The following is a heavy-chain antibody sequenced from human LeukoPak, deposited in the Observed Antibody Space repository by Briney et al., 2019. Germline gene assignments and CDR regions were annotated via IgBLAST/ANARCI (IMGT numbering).Heavy chain of an antibody. CDR1: GGSFSGYY. CDR3: ARGVLRYFDWLPHLDY. Sequence: SETLSLTRAVYGGSFSGYYWSWIRQPPGKGLEWIGEINHSGSTNYNPSLKSRVTISVDTSKNQFSLKLSSVTAADTAVHYCARGVLRYFDWLPHLDYWGQGTLVTVSS. J-gene: IGHJ4*02. CDR2: INHSGST. D-gene: IGHD3-9*01. V-gene: IGHV4-34*01.